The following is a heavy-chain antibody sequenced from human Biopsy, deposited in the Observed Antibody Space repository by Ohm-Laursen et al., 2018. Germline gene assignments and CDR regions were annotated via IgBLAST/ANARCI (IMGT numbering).Heavy chain of an antibody. J-gene: IGHJ6*02. V-gene: IGHV5-51*01. CDR1: GYSFTKYW. Sequence: GESLKISCKGSGYSFTKYWIGWVRQMPGKGLEWMAIIYPDDSETRYSPSFQGQVTISADKSISTAYLQWSSLKASDTAVYYCARDSEYGDYRNYYYGMDVWGQGTTVTVSS. D-gene: IGHD4-17*01. CDR3: ARDSEYGDYRNYYYGMDV. CDR2: IYPDDSET.